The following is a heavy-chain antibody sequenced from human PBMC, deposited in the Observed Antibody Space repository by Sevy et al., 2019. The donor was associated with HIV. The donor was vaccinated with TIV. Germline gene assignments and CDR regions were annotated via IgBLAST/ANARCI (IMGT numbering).Heavy chain of an antibody. J-gene: IGHJ4*02. D-gene: IGHD1-1*01. Sequence: SETLSLTCTVSGGSISSYYWSWIRQPPGKGLEWIGYIYYSGSTNYNPSLKSRVTISVDTSKNQFSLKLSSVTAADTAVYYCARATGTTVDYWGQGTLVTVSS. CDR3: ARATGTTVDY. CDR2: IYYSGST. CDR1: GGSISSYY. V-gene: IGHV4-59*01.